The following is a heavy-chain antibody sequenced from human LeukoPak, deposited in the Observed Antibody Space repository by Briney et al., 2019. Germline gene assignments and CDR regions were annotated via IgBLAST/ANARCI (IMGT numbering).Heavy chain of an antibody. V-gene: IGHV3-30-3*01. Sequence: GGSLRLSCAASGFTFSSYAMHWVRQAPGKGLEWVAVISYDGSNKYYADSVKGRFTISRDNSKNTLYLQMNSLRAEDTAVYYCARDRFSVILWFGELQDYWGQGTLVTVSS. D-gene: IGHD3-10*01. CDR3: ARDRFSVILWFGELQDY. CDR1: GFTFSSYA. CDR2: ISYDGSNK. J-gene: IGHJ4*02.